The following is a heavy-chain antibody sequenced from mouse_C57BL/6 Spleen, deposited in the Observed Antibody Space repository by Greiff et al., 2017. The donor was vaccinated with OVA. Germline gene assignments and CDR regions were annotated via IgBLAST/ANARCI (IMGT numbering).Heavy chain of an antibody. J-gene: IGHJ4*01. CDR3: TRDRDPGAMDY. V-gene: IGHV5-9-1*02. D-gene: IGHD2-14*01. CDR1: GFTFSSYA. CDR2: ISSGGDYI. Sequence: DVMLVESGEGLVKPGGSLKLSCAASGFTFSSYAMSWVRQTPEKRLEWVAYISSGGDYIYYADTVKGRFTISRDNARNTLYLQMSSLKSEDTAMYYCTRDRDPGAMDYWGQGTSVTVSS.